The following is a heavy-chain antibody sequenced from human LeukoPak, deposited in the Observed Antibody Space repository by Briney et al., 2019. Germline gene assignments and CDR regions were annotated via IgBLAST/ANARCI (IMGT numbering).Heavy chain of an antibody. V-gene: IGHV4-59*01. CDR3: ARGGGYASPIGY. J-gene: IGHJ4*02. CDR1: GGSISTYY. Sequence: SETLSLTCTLSGGSISTYYWSWIRQPPGKGLEWIGYIYHSGSTNYNPSLKSRVTISVGTSKNQFSLRLSSVTAADTAVYYCARGGGYASPIGYWGQGALVTVSS. D-gene: IGHD5-12*01. CDR2: IYHSGST.